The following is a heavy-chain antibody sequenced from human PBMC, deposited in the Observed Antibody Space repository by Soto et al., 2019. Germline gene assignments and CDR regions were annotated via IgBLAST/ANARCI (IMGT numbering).Heavy chain of an antibody. CDR2: IAHDGNAK. CDR3: SRVSASRDTSDY. CDR1: GFTFSNYW. D-gene: IGHD1-26*01. Sequence: EVQLVESGGGLVQPGGSLRLSCAASGFTFSNYWMSWVRQSPGKGLEWVANIAHDGNAKDYRDSVRGRFTVSRDNAKKSMHLQMTSLRAEDTAVYYCSRVSASRDTSDYWGRGTLVTVSA. J-gene: IGHJ4*02. V-gene: IGHV3-7*04.